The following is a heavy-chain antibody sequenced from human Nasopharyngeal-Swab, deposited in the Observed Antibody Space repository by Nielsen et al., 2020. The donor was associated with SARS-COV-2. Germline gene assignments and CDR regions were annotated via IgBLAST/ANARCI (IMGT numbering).Heavy chain of an antibody. CDR3: ARASAGPYYYYGMDV. CDR2: INPSGGST. V-gene: IGHV1-46*01. D-gene: IGHD6-13*01. Sequence: WARQAPGQGLEWMGIINPSGGSTSYAQKFQGRVTMTRDTSTSTVYMELSSLRSEDTAVYYCARASAGPYYYYGMDVWGQGTTVTVSS. J-gene: IGHJ6*02.